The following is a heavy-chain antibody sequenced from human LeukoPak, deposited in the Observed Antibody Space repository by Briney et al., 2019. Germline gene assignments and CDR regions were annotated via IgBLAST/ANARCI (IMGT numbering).Heavy chain of an antibody. Sequence: GGSLRLSCAASGFTFRDHHMDWVRQAPGMGLEWVGRIRDKTDSYTTEYAASVKGRFTISRDDSKNSLYLQLTSLKAEDTAVYYCVRGNAGGDYWGQGTLVTVSS. D-gene: IGHD1-1*01. J-gene: IGHJ4*02. CDR1: GFTFRDHH. CDR3: VRGNAGGDY. V-gene: IGHV3-72*01. CDR2: IRDKTDSYTT.